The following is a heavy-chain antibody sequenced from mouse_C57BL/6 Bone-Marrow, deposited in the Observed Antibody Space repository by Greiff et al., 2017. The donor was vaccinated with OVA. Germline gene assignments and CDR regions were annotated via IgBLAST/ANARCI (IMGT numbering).Heavy chain of an antibody. CDR3: TTLSHAMDY. V-gene: IGHV14-4*01. Sequence: DVKLVESGAELVRPGASVKLSCTASGFNIKDDYMHWVKQRPEQGLEWIGWIDPENGDTEYASKFQGKATITADTSSNTAYLQLSSLTSEDTAVYYCTTLSHAMDYWGQGTSVTVSS. CDR1: GFNIKDDY. D-gene: IGHD1-1*01. CDR2: IDPENGDT. J-gene: IGHJ4*01.